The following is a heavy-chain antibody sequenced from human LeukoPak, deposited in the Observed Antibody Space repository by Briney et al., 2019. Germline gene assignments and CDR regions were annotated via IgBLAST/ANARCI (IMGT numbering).Heavy chain of an antibody. D-gene: IGHD3-22*01. CDR2: INHSGST. V-gene: IGHV4-34*01. CDR3: ARNYYDSSLEGGWFDP. Sequence: NPSETLSLTCAVYGGSFSGYYWSWIRQPPGKGLEWIGEINHSGSTNYNPSLKSRVTISMDTSKNQFSLNLSSVTAADTAVYYCARNYYDSSLEGGWFDPWGQGTLVTVSS. CDR1: GGSFSGYY. J-gene: IGHJ5*02.